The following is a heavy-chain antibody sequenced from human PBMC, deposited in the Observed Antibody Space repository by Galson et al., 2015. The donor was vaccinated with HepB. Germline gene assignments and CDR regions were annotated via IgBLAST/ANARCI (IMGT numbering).Heavy chain of an antibody. D-gene: IGHD6-13*01. CDR1: GDSISSYY. Sequence: TLSLTCTVSGDSISSYYWTWIRQPPGKGLEWIGYIYSSGSTNHNPSLKSRVTISIDTSKKQFFLRLNSVTAADTAVYYCAAGGGDHWGQGTLVTVSS. CDR2: IYSSGST. J-gene: IGHJ4*02. CDR3: AAGGGDH. V-gene: IGHV4-59*01.